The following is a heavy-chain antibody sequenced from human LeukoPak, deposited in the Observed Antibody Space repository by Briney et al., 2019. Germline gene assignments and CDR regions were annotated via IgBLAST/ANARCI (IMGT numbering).Heavy chain of an antibody. V-gene: IGHV3-21*01. D-gene: IGHD5-12*01. Sequence: GGSLRLSCAASGFTFSSYSMNWVRQAPGKGLEWVSSISSSSSYIYYADSVKGRFTISRDNAKNSLYLQMNRLRAEDTAVYYCARDSDSGYYFDYWGQGTLVTVSS. CDR1: GFTFSSYS. CDR2: ISSSSSYI. CDR3: ARDSDSGYYFDY. J-gene: IGHJ4*02.